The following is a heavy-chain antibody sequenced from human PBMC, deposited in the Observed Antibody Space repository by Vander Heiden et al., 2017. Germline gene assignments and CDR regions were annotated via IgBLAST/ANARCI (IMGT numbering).Heavy chain of an antibody. D-gene: IGHD3-10*01. V-gene: IGHV1-8*01. Sequence: QIQLVQSGPEVKKPGASVQLSCKASGYTFTNYDINWVRQATGQGPEYMGWMSPDGGHTGYAPKFQGRVTMTRNTSISTAYMELDGLRPEDTAVYYCARTMWFGEEGDDYWGQGTLVTVSS. CDR2: MSPDGGHT. CDR3: ARTMWFGEEGDDY. CDR1: GYTFTNYD. J-gene: IGHJ4*02.